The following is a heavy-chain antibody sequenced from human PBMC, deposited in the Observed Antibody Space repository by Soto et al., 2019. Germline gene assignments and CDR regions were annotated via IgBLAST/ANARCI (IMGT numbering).Heavy chain of an antibody. Sequence: QVQLQQWGAGLLKPSETLSLTCAVYGGSFSGYYWSWIRQPPGKGLEWIGEINHSGSTNYNPSLKSRVTISVDTSKNQFSLKLSSVTAADTAVYYCARGRSSGWQRFDYWGQGTLVTVSS. CDR3: ARGRSSGWQRFDY. D-gene: IGHD6-19*01. CDR2: INHSGST. CDR1: GGSFSGYY. J-gene: IGHJ4*02. V-gene: IGHV4-34*01.